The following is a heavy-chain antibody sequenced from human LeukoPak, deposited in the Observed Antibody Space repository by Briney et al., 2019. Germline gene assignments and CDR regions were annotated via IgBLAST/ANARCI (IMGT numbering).Heavy chain of an antibody. CDR2: IYYSGTT. V-gene: IGHV4-39*01. Sequence: SSETLSLTCTVSGGSVTSSYYYWGWIRQPPGKGLEWIGSIYYSGTTHYSPSLKGRVTISVDTSKSQFSLTVTSVTAADTAVYYCARRGDYWGQGTLVTVSS. CDR3: ARRGDY. J-gene: IGHJ4*02. CDR1: GGSVTSSYYY.